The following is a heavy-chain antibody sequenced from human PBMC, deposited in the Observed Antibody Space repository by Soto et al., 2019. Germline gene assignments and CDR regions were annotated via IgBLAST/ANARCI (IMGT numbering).Heavy chain of an antibody. D-gene: IGHD6-13*01. V-gene: IGHV5-10-1*01. CDR1: GYSFTSYW. CDR2: IDPSDSYT. Sequence: GESLKISCRGSGYSFTSYWISWVRQMPGKGLEWMGRIDPSDSYTNYSPSFQGHVTISADKSISTAYLQWSSLKASDTAMYYCAAALKGRYFDYWGQGTLVTVSS. J-gene: IGHJ4*02. CDR3: AAALKGRYFDY.